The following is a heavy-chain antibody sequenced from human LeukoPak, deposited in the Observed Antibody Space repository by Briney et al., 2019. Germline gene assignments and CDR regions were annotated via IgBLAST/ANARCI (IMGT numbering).Heavy chain of an antibody. CDR1: VDSLSGYY. CDR3: ARNTGLFDY. J-gene: IGHJ4*02. D-gene: IGHD1-14*01. CDR2: IYYSGNT. Sequence: PSETPSLTSILPVDSLSGYYRSWSWDPPERGVEWIGYIYYSGNTNYNPSLKSRVTISVDTSKNQFSLKPSSVTAADTALYYCARNTGLFDYWGQGTLVTVSS. V-gene: IGHV4-59*01.